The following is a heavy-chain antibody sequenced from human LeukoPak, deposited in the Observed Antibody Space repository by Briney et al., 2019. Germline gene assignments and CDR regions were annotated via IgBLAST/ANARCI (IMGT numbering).Heavy chain of an antibody. CDR2: IIPIFGTA. V-gene: IGHV1-69*13. CDR3: PLYSSSRRYHDY. Sequence: ASVKVSCKASGGTFSSYAISWVRQAPGQGLEWMGGIIPIFGTANYAQKFQGRVTITADESTSTAYMELSSLRSEDTAVYYCPLYSSSRRYHDYWGQGTLVTVSS. J-gene: IGHJ4*02. CDR1: GGTFSSYA. D-gene: IGHD6-13*01.